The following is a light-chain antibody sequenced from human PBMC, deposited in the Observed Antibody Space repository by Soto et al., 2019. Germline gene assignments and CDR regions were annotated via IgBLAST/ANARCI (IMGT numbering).Light chain of an antibody. Sequence: EIVMTQYPATLSVSPGERATLSCRASQSVSSYLAWYQQKPGQAPRLLIYGASSRAAGIPDRFSGSGSGTDFTLTISRLEPEDFAVYYCQQYGSTWVTFGPGTKVDNK. CDR1: QSVSSY. J-gene: IGKJ3*01. CDR2: GAS. CDR3: QQYGSTWVT. V-gene: IGKV3-20*01.